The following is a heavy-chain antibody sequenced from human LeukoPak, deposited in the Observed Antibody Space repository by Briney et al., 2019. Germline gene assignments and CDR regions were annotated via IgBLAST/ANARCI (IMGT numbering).Heavy chain of an antibody. D-gene: IGHD3-22*01. CDR1: GLTFSSYG. V-gene: IGHV3-23*01. Sequence: GGSLRLSCAASGLTFSSYGMSWVRQAPGKGLEWVSTISGRRDSTSYADSVKGRFTISRDNSKNALYLQMNSLRAEDTAVYYCAKDLKRDYYDSSGYYYPNDAFDIWGQGTMVTVSS. CDR2: ISGRRDST. CDR3: AKDLKRDYYDSSGYYYPNDAFDI. J-gene: IGHJ3*02.